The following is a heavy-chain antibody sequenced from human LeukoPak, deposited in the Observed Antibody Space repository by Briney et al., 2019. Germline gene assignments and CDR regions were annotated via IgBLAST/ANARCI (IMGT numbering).Heavy chain of an antibody. CDR2: INPNSGGT. Sequence: GASVKVSCKASGYTFTGYYMHWVRQAPGQGLEWMGWINPNSGGTNYAQKFQGRVTMTRDTSISTAYMELSRLRSDDTAVYYCARGTLTEDGDYGYWGQGTLVTVSS. CDR3: ARGTLTEDGDYGY. J-gene: IGHJ4*02. D-gene: IGHD4-17*01. V-gene: IGHV1-2*02. CDR1: GYTFTGYY.